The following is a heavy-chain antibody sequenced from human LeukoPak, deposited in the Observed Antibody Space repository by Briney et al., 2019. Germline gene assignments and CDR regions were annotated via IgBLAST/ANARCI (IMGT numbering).Heavy chain of an antibody. CDR1: GGSFSGYY. J-gene: IGHJ4*02. V-gene: IGHV4-34*01. CDR2: INHSGST. Sequence: SETLSLTCAVYGGSFSGYYWSWIRQPPGKGLEWIGEINHSGSTNYNPSLKSRVIISVDTSKNQFSLKLSSVTAADTAVYYCARGGRSNPLGYWGQGTLVTVSS. D-gene: IGHD7-27*01. CDR3: ARGGRSNPLGY.